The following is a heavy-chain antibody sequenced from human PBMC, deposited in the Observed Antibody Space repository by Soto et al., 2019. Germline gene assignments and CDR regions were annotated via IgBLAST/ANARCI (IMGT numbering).Heavy chain of an antibody. CDR2: ISAYNGNT. CDR3: ARDHPWDDILTGTHDY. D-gene: IGHD3-9*01. Sequence: GASVKVSCKASGYTFTSYGISWVRQAPGQGLEWMGWISAYNGNTNYAQKLQGRVTMTTDTSTSTAYMELRSLRSDDTAVYYCARDHPWDDILTGTHDYWGQGTLVTAPQ. J-gene: IGHJ4*02. V-gene: IGHV1-18*01. CDR1: GYTFTSYG.